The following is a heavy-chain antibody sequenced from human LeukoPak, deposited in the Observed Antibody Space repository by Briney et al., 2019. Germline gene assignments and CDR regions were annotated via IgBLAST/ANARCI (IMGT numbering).Heavy chain of an antibody. V-gene: IGHV1-8*01. CDR2: MNPNSGNT. D-gene: IGHD6-19*01. CDR1: GYTFTSYD. Sequence: ASVKVSCKASGYTFTSYDINWVRQATGQGLEWMGWMNPNSGNTGYAQKFQGRVTMTRNTSISTANMELSSLRSEDTAVYYCARAASYSSGWYVSGYYYYYYMDVWGKGTTVTVSS. J-gene: IGHJ6*03. CDR3: ARAASYSSGWYVSGYYYYYYMDV.